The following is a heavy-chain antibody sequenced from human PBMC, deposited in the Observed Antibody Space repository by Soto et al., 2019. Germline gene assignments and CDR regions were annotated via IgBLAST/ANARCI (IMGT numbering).Heavy chain of an antibody. CDR2: IWYDGSNK. V-gene: IGHV3-33*01. CDR3: AREWGGYSYGYGYYGMDV. D-gene: IGHD5-18*01. J-gene: IGHJ6*02. Sequence: GRSLRLSCAASGFTCSSYGMHWVRQTPGKGLEWVAVIWYDGSNKYYADSVKGRFTISRDNSKNTLYLQMNSLRAEDTAVYYCAREWGGYSYGYGYYGMDVWGQGTTVTVSS. CDR1: GFTCSSYG.